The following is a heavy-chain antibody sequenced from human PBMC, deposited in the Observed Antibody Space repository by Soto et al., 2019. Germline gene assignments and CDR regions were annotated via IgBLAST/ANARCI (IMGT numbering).Heavy chain of an antibody. Sequence: SETLSLTCAVYGGSFSGYYWSWIRQPPGKGLEWIGEINHSGSTNYNPSLKSRVTISVDTSKNQFSLKLRSVTAADTAVYYCARVAIACPSSSCYNHYYYSLDVWGQGTTVTVSS. V-gene: IGHV4-34*01. CDR2: INHSGST. CDR1: GGSFSGYY. J-gene: IGHJ6*02. D-gene: IGHD2-2*02. CDR3: ARVAIACPSSSCYNHYYYSLDV.